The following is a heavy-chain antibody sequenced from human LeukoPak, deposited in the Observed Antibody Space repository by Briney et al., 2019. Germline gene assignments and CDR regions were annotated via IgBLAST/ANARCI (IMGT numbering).Heavy chain of an antibody. J-gene: IGHJ4*02. Sequence: ASVKVSCKASGYTFTGYYMHWVQQAPGQGLEWMGWINPNSGGTNYAQKFQGRVTMTRDTSISTAYMELSRLRSDDTAVYYCASSKGDYGGNPLRWTYWGQGTLVTVSS. CDR1: GYTFTGYY. V-gene: IGHV1-2*02. CDR3: ASSKGDYGGNPLRWTY. D-gene: IGHD4-23*01. CDR2: INPNSGGT.